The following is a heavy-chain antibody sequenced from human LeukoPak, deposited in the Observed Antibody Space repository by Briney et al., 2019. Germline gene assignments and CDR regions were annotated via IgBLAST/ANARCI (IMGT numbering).Heavy chain of an antibody. CDR1: GFTVSSNY. V-gene: IGHV3-53*01. CDR3: ATPLGRYCSSTSCYNGRFDY. Sequence: GGSLRLSCAASGFTVSSNYMSWVRQAPGKGLEWVSVIYSGGSTYYADSVKGRFTISRDNSKNTLYLQMNSLRAEDTAVYYCATPLGRYCSSTSCYNGRFDYWGQGTLVTVSS. J-gene: IGHJ4*02. D-gene: IGHD2-2*02. CDR2: IYSGGST.